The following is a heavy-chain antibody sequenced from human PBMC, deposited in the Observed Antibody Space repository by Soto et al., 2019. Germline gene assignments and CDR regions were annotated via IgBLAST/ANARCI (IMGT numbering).Heavy chain of an antibody. Sequence: SGGSITSGGYSWTWIRQSPGKGLEWIGYTYQSGSAYYNPSLKSRVTISVDRSKNQFSLNLTSVTAADTAVYYCARDYYGMDVWGQGTTVTVSS. CDR1: GGSITSGGYS. V-gene: IGHV4-30-2*06. J-gene: IGHJ6*02. CDR3: ARDYYGMDV. CDR2: TYQSGSA.